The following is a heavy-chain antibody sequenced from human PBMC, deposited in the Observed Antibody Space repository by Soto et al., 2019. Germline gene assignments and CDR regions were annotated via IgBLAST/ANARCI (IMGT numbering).Heavy chain of an antibody. Sequence: SETLSLTCTVSGGSISSGGYYWSWIRQHPGKGLEWIGYIYYSGSTYYNPSLKSRVTISVDTSKNQFSLKLSSVTAADTAVYYCASAVRQLVDMSYFDYWGQGTLVTVSS. J-gene: IGHJ4*02. D-gene: IGHD6-6*01. CDR2: IYYSGST. CDR1: GGSISSGGYY. CDR3: ASAVRQLVDMSYFDY. V-gene: IGHV4-31*03.